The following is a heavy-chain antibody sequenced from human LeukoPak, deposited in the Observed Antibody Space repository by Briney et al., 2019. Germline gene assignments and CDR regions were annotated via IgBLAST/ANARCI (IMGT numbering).Heavy chain of an antibody. CDR2: IFYSGST. Sequence: SETLSLTCTVSGGSISNYYWSWIRQPPGKGLEWIGYIFYSGSTNYNPSLKSRVTISVDTSKNQFSLKLSSVTAADTAVYYCARATPNPRDIWGSYRPYYFDYWGQGTLVTVSS. J-gene: IGHJ4*02. CDR1: GGSISNYY. CDR3: ARATPNPRDIWGSYRPYYFDY. V-gene: IGHV4-59*01. D-gene: IGHD3-16*02.